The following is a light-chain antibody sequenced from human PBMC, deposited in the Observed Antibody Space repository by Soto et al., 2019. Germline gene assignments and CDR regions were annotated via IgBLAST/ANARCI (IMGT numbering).Light chain of an antibody. CDR1: QSVSSY. Sequence: EIVLTQSPATLSLSPGERATLSCRASQSVSSYLAWYQQKPGQAPRLLIYDASNRATGIPARFSGSGSGTDFTLTISCLEPEDSAVYYCQQARTFGQGTKVEIK. J-gene: IGKJ1*01. CDR3: QQART. CDR2: DAS. V-gene: IGKV3-11*01.